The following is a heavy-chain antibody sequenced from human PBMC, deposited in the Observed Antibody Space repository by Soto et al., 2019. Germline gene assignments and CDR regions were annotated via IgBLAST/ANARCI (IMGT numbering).Heavy chain of an antibody. D-gene: IGHD3-10*01. CDR1: GFTFSSYA. CDR3: ARDKVLLWFGDLGADYYYYYGMDV. Sequence: VQLVESGGGLVQPGGSLRLSCAASGFTFSSYAMHWVRQAPGKGLEWVAVISYDGSNKYYADSVKGRFTISRDNSKNTLYLQMNSLRAEDTAVYYCARDKVLLWFGDLGADYYYYYGMDVWGQGTTVTVSS. J-gene: IGHJ6*02. CDR2: ISYDGSNK. V-gene: IGHV3-30-3*01.